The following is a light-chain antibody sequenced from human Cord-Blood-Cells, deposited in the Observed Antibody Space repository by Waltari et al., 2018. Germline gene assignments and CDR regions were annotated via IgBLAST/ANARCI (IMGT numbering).Light chain of an antibody. V-gene: IGLV1-47*01. Sequence: QSVLTQPPSASGTPGQRVTISCSGSSSNIGSNYVYWYQQLPGTDPKLLIYRNQRPSGVPDRFSGSKSGTSAALAISGLRSEDEADYYCAAWDDSLSGRVFGGGTKLTVL. J-gene: IGLJ3*02. CDR1: SSNIGSNY. CDR2: RN. CDR3: AAWDDSLSGRV.